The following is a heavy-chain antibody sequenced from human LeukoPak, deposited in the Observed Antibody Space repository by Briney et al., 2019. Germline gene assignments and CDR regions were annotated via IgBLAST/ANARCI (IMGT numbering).Heavy chain of an antibody. CDR1: GFTFRNYV. V-gene: IGHV3-33*05. Sequence: GGSLRLSCATSGFTFRNYVMHWVRQAPGKGLEWLALLSSDGTNDYYADSVKGRFTISRDNAKNTLYLQMNSLRVEDTAVYYCARELRVGTAFDLWGRGTLVTVSS. CDR3: ARELRVGTAFDL. J-gene: IGHJ2*01. CDR2: LSSDGTND. D-gene: IGHD3-10*01.